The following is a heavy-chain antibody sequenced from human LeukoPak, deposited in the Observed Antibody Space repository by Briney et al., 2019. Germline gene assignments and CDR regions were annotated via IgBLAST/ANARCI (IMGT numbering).Heavy chain of an antibody. CDR2: INHSGNT. D-gene: IGHD2-2*01. Sequence: PSETLSLTCAVYGGSFSGFYWSWIRQPPGKGLEWIGEINHSGNTNYNPSLKSRVTISVDTSKNQFSLKLSSVTAADTAAYYCARLGVPAALYYYYGMDVWGQGTTVTVSS. CDR3: ARLGVPAALYYYYGMDV. J-gene: IGHJ6*02. V-gene: IGHV4-34*01. CDR1: GGSFSGFY.